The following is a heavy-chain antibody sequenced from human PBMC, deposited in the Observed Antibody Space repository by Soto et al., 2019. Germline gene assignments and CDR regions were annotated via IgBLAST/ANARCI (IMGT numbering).Heavy chain of an antibody. Sequence: PSETLSLTCTVSGGSISSGDYYWSWIRQPPGKGLEWIGYIYYSGSTYYNPSLKSRVTISVDTSKNQLSLKLSSVTAADTAVYYCARDSVPKRRDGYYYYYGMDVWGQGTTVTVSS. J-gene: IGHJ6*02. V-gene: IGHV4-30-4*01. D-gene: IGHD4-17*01. CDR3: ARDSVPKRRDGYYYYYGMDV. CDR2: IYYSGST. CDR1: GGSISSGDYY.